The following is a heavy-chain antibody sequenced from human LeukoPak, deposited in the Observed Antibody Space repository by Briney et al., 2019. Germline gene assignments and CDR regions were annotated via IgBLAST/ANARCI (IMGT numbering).Heavy chain of an antibody. J-gene: IGHJ4*02. D-gene: IGHD6-13*01. CDR3: AKEPMGIAAAGTRRGRRAADRYFDY. CDR1: GFTFSSYA. CDR2: ISGSGGST. Sequence: PGGSLRLSCAASGFTFSSYAMSWVRQAPGKGLEWVSAISGSGGSTYYADSVKGRFTISRDNSKNTLYLQMNSLRAEDTAVYYCAKEPMGIAAAGTRRGRRAADRYFDYWGQGTLVTVSS. V-gene: IGHV3-23*01.